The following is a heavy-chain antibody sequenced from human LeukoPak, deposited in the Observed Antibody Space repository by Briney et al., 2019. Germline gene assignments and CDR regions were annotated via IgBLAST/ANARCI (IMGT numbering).Heavy chain of an antibody. J-gene: IGHJ2*01. CDR3: ARVAKTTVTARYFDL. CDR1: GGSISSSSYY. V-gene: IGHV4-39*07. Sequence: SETLSLTCTVSGGSISSSSYYWGWIRQPPGKGLEWIGSIYYSGSTYYNPSLKSRVTISVDTSKNQFSLKLSSVTAADTAVYYCARVAKTTVTARYFDLWGRGTLVTVSS. CDR2: IYYSGST. D-gene: IGHD4-17*01.